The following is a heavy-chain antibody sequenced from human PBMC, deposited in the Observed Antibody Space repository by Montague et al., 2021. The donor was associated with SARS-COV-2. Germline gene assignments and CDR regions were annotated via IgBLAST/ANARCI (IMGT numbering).Heavy chain of an antibody. CDR3: ARRWPRTYYHGMDV. CDR2: INPSGGDS. D-gene: IGHD2-8*01. Sequence: SVKVSCKASGYTFTSYYIHWVRQAPGQGLEWLGVINPSGGDSTYAQRFQGRITMTRDTSTSTVYMELSSLRSEDTAVYYCARRWPRTYYHGMDVWGQGTTVTVSS. CDR1: GYTFTSYY. V-gene: IGHV1-46*01. J-gene: IGHJ6*02.